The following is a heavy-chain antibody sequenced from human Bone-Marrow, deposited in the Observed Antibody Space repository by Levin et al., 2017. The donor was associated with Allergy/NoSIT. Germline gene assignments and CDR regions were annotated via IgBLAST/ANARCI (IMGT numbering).Heavy chain of an antibody. Sequence: GGSLRLSCAASGFIFINYGMHWVRQAPGKGLEWVAVIWYDGSNKYYADSVKGRFTISRDNSMNTLYLQMDSLRAEDTAVYYCAREYSDSSVSAVGYWGQGTLVTVSS. CDR3: AREYSDSSVSAVGY. CDR1: GFIFINYG. CDR2: IWYDGSNK. V-gene: IGHV3-33*01. J-gene: IGHJ4*02. D-gene: IGHD3-22*01.